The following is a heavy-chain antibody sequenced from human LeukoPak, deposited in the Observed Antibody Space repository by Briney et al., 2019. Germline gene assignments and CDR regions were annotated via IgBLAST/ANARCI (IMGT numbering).Heavy chain of an antibody. CDR1: GFTLSNYN. D-gene: IGHD6-19*01. Sequence: GESLRLSCVPSGFTLSNYNMRWVRQAPGKGLEWVSVIYSGGSAYSADSVKGRFTMSRDTSKNTLYLQMNSLRAEDTAVYYCVRMVTGWPNWIEPWGQGTLVTVSS. J-gene: IGHJ5*02. V-gene: IGHV3-66*01. CDR3: VRMVTGWPNWIEP. CDR2: IYSGGSA.